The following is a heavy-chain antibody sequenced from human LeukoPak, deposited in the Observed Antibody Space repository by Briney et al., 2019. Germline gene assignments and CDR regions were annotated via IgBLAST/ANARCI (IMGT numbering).Heavy chain of an antibody. D-gene: IGHD3-3*01. CDR3: ARDGNGYYSYYYYYYMDV. J-gene: IGHJ6*03. CDR2: ISSSSSYI. Sequence: GGSLRLSCAASGFTFSSYSMNWVRQAPGKGLEWVSSISSSSSYIYYADSVKGRFTISRDNAKNSLYLQMNSLRAEDTAVYYCARDGNGYYSYYYYYYMDVWGKGTTVTVSS. CDR1: GFTFSSYS. V-gene: IGHV3-21*01.